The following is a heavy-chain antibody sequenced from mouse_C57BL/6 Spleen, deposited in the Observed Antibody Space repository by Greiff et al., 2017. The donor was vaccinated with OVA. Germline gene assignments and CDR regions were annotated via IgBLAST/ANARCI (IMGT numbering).Heavy chain of an antibody. CDR1: GFTFTDYY. Sequence: EVKLMESGGGLVQPGGSLSLSCAASGFTFTDYYMSWVRQPPGKALEWLGFIRNKANGYTTEYSASVKGRFTISRDNSQSILYLQMNALRAEDSATYYCARSPAKRQYYFDYWGQGTTLTVSS. J-gene: IGHJ2*01. D-gene: IGHD3-3*01. CDR2: IRNKANGYTT. CDR3: ARSPAKRQYYFDY. V-gene: IGHV7-3*01.